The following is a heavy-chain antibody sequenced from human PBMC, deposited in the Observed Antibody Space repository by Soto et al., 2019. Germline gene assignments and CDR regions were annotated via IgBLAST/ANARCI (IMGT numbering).Heavy chain of an antibody. D-gene: IGHD6-13*01. Sequence: PGGSLRLSCAASGFDFSRYSMNWVRQAPGKGLEWVSYIGGSGAPTDYAASVKGRFTISRDDGKSALYLQMNSLRDEDTAVYYCARDPHYYSSRWYIAYGMDVWGQGTTVTVSS. J-gene: IGHJ6*02. CDR1: GFDFSRYS. CDR3: ARDPHYYSSRWYIAYGMDV. V-gene: IGHV3-48*02. CDR2: IGGSGAPT.